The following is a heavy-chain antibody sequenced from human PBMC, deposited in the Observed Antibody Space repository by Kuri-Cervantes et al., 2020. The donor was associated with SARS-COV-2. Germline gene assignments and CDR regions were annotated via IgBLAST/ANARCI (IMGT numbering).Heavy chain of an antibody. V-gene: IGHV3-66*01. CDR3: ARYGAVERDYYYYYGMDV. Sequence: LSLTCAASGFTVSSNYMSWVRQAPGKGLEWVSVIYSGGSKYYADSVKGRFTISRDNSKNTLYLQMNSLRAEDTAVYYCARYGAVERDYYYYYGMDVWGQGTTVTVSS. D-gene: IGHD1-1*01. J-gene: IGHJ6*02. CDR2: IYSGGSK. CDR1: GFTVSSNY.